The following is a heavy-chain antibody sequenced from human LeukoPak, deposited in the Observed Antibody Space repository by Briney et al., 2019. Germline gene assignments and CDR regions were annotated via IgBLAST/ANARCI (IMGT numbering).Heavy chain of an antibody. J-gene: IGHJ4*02. CDR3: ARGGYNYGSVFDY. CDR2: ISDDSSTI. D-gene: IGHD5-18*01. CDR1: DSVSRRFK. Sequence: QSGGSLRLSCAASDSVSRRFKMNWVRQAPGKGLEWVSYISDDSSTIHYADSVKGRFTISRDNAENSLYLQMNSLRAEDTAVYYCARGGYNYGSVFDYWGQGTLVTVSS. V-gene: IGHV3-48*01.